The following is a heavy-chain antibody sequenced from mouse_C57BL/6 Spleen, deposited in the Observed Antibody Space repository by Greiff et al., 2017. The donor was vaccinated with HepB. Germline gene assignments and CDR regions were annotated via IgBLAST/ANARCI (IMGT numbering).Heavy chain of an antibody. J-gene: IGHJ2*01. CDR3: ARGFITTVLDY. D-gene: IGHD1-1*01. V-gene: IGHV5-17*01. CDR1: GFTFSDYG. CDR2: ISSGSSTI. Sequence: EVKLVESGGGLVKPGGSLKLSCAASGFTFSDYGMHWVRQAPEKGLEWVAYISSGSSTIYYADTVKGRFTISRDNAKNTLFLQMTSMRSEDTAMYYCARGFITTVLDYWGQGTTLTVSS.